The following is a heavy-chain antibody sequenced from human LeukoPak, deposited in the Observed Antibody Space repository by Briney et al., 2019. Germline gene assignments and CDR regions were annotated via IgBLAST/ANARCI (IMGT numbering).Heavy chain of an antibody. CDR2: ISSSGSNI. CDR3: ARDGGVEYYDSSNYYDY. CDR1: GFTFSDYY. D-gene: IGHD3-22*01. Sequence: PGGSLRLSCAPSGFTFSDYYMSWIRQAPGNGLEWVSYISSSGSNIYYADSVKGRFTISRDNAKNSLYLQMNSLRAEDTAVYYCARDGGVEYYDSSNYYDYWGQGTLVTVSS. J-gene: IGHJ4*02. V-gene: IGHV3-11*04.